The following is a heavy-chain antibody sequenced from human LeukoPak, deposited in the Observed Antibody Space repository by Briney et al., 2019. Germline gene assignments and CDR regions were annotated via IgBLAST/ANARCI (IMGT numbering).Heavy chain of an antibody. V-gene: IGHV4-34*01. CDR3: ARTLAVAATPNNYFDY. CDR2: INHSGST. Sequence: PSETLSLTCAVYGGSFSGYYWSWIRQPPGKGLEWIGEINHSGSTNYNPSLKSRVTISVDTSKNQFSLKLSSVTAADTAVYYCARTLAVAATPNNYFDYGGQGTLVTVS. CDR1: GGSFSGYY. J-gene: IGHJ4*02. D-gene: IGHD6-19*01.